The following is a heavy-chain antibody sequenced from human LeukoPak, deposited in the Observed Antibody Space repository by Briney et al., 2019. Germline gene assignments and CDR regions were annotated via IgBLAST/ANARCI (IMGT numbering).Heavy chain of an antibody. D-gene: IGHD1-26*01. V-gene: IGHV3-7*01. CDR3: AREIVGAIKSYFDY. Sequence: GGSLRLSCAASGFTFSSYWMSWVRQARGKGLEGVANIRQDGGLKHYVDSVKGRFTISRDNAENSLSLQINSLRAEATAVYYCAREIVGAIKSYFDYWGQGTLVTASS. CDR1: GFTFSSYW. J-gene: IGHJ4*02. CDR2: IRQDGGLK.